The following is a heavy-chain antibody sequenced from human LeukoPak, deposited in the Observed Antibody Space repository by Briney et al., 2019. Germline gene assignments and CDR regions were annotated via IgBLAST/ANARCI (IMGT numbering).Heavy chain of an antibody. CDR3: ARAGAAPLTDY. D-gene: IGHD6-13*01. V-gene: IGHV3-74*01. J-gene: IGHJ4*02. CDR1: RFTFSSYW. CDR2: INTDGRST. Sequence: PGGSLRLSCAASRFTFSSYWMHWVRQAPGKGLVWVSRINTDGRSTSYADSVKGRFTISRDNAKNMLYLQMNSLRAEDTAVYYCARAGAAPLTDYWGQGTLVTVSS.